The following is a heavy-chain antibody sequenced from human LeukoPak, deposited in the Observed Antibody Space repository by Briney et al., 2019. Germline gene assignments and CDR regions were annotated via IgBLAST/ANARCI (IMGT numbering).Heavy chain of an antibody. CDR1: GFTFSFYT. Sequence: GGSPRLSCAASGFTFSFYTMHWVRQAPGKGLESVSAISTNGDSTYYVNSVKDRFTISRDNSKNTLYLQMGSLRVEDMAVYYCAREVDGGFDPWGQGTLVTVSS. V-gene: IGHV3-64*01. CDR2: ISTNGDST. D-gene: IGHD3-16*01. CDR3: AREVDGGFDP. J-gene: IGHJ5*02.